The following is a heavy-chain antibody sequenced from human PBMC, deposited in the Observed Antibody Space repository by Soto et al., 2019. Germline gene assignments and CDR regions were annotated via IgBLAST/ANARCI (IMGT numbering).Heavy chain of an antibody. V-gene: IGHV3-30*18. D-gene: IGHD3-10*01. CDR3: AKDFKVSGSHYGTLNYYYGMDV. J-gene: IGHJ6*02. CDR2: ISYGGYIK. CDR1: GFTFSTYG. Sequence: GGSLRLSCAASGFTFSTYGMQWVRQAPGKGLEWVADISYGGYIKYYVDAVKGRFTVARDNSKNTLFLEMNSLRVEDTAVYFCAKDFKVSGSHYGTLNYYYGMDVWGQGTTVTVSS.